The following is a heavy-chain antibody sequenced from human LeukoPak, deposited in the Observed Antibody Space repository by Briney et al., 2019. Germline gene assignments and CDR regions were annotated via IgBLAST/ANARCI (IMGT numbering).Heavy chain of an antibody. J-gene: IGHJ6*02. CDR1: DVSISTKSYY. CDR3: ARSPTLRAAAGYYYYGMDV. CDR2: IYTSGST. Sequence: SETLSLTCAVSDVSISTKSYYWGWIRQPAGKGLEWIGRIYTSGSTNYNPSLKSRVTMSVDTSKNQFSLKLSSVTAADTAVYYCARSPTLRAAAGYYYYGMDVWGQGTTVTVSS. D-gene: IGHD6-13*01. V-gene: IGHV4-4*07.